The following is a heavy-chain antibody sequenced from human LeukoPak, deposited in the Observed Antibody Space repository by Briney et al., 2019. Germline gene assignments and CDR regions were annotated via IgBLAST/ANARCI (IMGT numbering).Heavy chain of an antibody. CDR3: AKDYLREVDC. CDR1: GFTFSTYA. D-gene: IGHD1-26*01. J-gene: IGHJ4*02. CDR2: ISSGGGA. V-gene: IGHV3-23*01. Sequence: GGSLRLSCAASGFTFSTYAMTWVRQAPGKGLEWVSAISSGGGAYYADSVKGRFTISRDNSKNTLYLQMNSLRAEDTATYYCAKDYLREVDCWGQGTVVTVSS.